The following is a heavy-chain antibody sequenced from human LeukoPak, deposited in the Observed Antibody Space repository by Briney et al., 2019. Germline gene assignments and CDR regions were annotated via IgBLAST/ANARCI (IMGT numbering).Heavy chain of an antibody. CDR1: EFTFSSYA. CDR3: AKDADTVPYYFDY. Sequence: GGSLRLSCAASEFTFSSYAMSWVRQAPGMGLEWVSGITAGGGSTYYADSVKGRFTISRDNSKSTLYLQMNSLRAEDTAVYYCAKDADTVPYYFDYWGQGTLVTVSS. V-gene: IGHV3-23*01. J-gene: IGHJ4*02. CDR2: ITAGGGST. D-gene: IGHD4-17*01.